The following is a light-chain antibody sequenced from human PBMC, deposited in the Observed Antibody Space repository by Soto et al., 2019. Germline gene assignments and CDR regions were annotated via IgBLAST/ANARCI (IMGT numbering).Light chain of an antibody. CDR2: GAS. CDR3: QHYAMSPPFT. V-gene: IGKV3-20*01. CDR1: QSVSSSY. J-gene: IGKJ3*01. Sequence: EIVLTQSPGTLSLSPGERATLSCRASQSVSSSYLAWYQQKPGQAPRLLIYGASSRATGIPDRFSGGGSGTDFTLTISRLEPEDFAVYYCQHYAMSPPFTFGPGTKVDIK.